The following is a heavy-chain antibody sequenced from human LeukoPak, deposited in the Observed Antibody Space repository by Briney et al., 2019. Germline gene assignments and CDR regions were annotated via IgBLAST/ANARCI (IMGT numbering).Heavy chain of an antibody. J-gene: IGHJ3*02. D-gene: IGHD2-2*01. V-gene: IGHV4-38-2*02. Sequence: SETLSLTCTVSGYSISSGYYWGWIRQPPGKGLEWIGSIYHSGSTNYNPSLKSRVTISVDTSKNQFSLKLSSVTAADTAVYYCARGRYCSSTSCFRSAFDIWGQGTMVTVSS. CDR1: GYSISSGYY. CDR2: IYHSGST. CDR3: ARGRYCSSTSCFRSAFDI.